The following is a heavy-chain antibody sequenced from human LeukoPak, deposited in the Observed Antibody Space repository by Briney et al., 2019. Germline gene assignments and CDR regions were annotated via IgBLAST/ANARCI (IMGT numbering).Heavy chain of an antibody. CDR1: GFTFSDSY. CDR2: ISGSGHDI. J-gene: IGHJ4*02. V-gene: IGHV3-11*04. D-gene: IGHD6-19*01. CDR3: TRRGAVAGTLDY. Sequence: GGSLRLSCAASGFTFSDSYMTWVRQAPGKGVEWVAYISGSGHDINYSDSVKGRFTISRDNAKNSLYLQMNSLRVEDSAVYYCTRRGAVAGTLDYWGQGTLVTVSS.